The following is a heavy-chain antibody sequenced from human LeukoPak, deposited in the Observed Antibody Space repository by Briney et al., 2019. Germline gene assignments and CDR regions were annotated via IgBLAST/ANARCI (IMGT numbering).Heavy chain of an antibody. CDR2: IYYSGST. CDR3: ARDVRYYYYYMDV. Sequence: PSETLSLTCTVSGGSISSYYWSWIRQPPGKGLEWIGYIYYSGSTNYNPSLKSRVTISVDTSKNQFSLKLSSVTAADTAVYYCARDVRYYYYYMDVWGKGTTVTVSS. V-gene: IGHV4-59*12. J-gene: IGHJ6*03. CDR1: GGSISSYY.